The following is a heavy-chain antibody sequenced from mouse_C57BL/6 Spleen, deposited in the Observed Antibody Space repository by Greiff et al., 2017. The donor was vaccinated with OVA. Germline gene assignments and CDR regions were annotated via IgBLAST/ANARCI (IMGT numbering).Heavy chain of an antibody. CDR3: ARRLYWYFDV. J-gene: IGHJ1*03. V-gene: IGHV1-26*01. CDR2: INPNNGGT. D-gene: IGHD1-2*01. Sequence: EVQLQQSGPELVKPGASVKISCKASGYTFTDYYMNWVKQSHGKSLEWIGDINPNNGGTSYNQKFKGKATLTVDKSSSTAYMELRSLTSEDSAVYYCARRLYWYFDVWGTGTTVTVSS. CDR1: GYTFTDYY.